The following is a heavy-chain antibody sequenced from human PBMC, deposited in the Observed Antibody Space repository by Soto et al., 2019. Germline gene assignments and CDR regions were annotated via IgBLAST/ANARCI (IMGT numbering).Heavy chain of an antibody. CDR1: GGSISSSSYY. J-gene: IGHJ4*02. Sequence: PSETLSLTCTVSGGSISSSSYYWGWIRQPPGKGLEWIGSIYYSGSTYYNPSLKSRVTISVDTSKNQFSLKLSSVTAADTAVYYCARQTVRQQLVLPYYFDYWGQGTLVTVSS. CDR2: IYYSGST. V-gene: IGHV4-39*01. D-gene: IGHD6-13*01. CDR3: ARQTVRQQLVLPYYFDY.